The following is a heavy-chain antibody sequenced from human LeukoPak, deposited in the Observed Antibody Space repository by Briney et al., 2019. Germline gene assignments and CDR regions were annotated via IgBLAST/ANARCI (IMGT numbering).Heavy chain of an antibody. CDR1: GFTFSSYA. J-gene: IGHJ4*02. CDR3: ARGHVVVVAAALDY. V-gene: IGHV3-23*01. D-gene: IGHD2-15*01. Sequence: GGSLRLSCAASGFTFSSYAMSWVRQAPGKGLEWVSAISGSGGSTYYADSVKGRFTISRDNSKNTLYLQMNSLRVEDTAVYYCARGHVVVVAAALDYWGQGTLVTVSS. CDR2: ISGSGGST.